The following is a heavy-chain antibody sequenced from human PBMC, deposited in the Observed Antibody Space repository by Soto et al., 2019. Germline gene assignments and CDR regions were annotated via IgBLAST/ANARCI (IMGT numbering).Heavy chain of an antibody. V-gene: IGHV1-8*01. CDR3: ARVYPDCSGGSCFYSGMDV. CDR1: GYTFTSYD. Sequence: GASVKVSCKASGYTFTSYDINWVRQATGQGLEWMGWMNPNSGNTGYAQKFQGRVTMTRNTSISTAYMELSSLRSEDTAVYYCARVYPDCSGGSCFYSGMDVWGQGTTVTVSS. J-gene: IGHJ6*02. CDR2: MNPNSGNT. D-gene: IGHD2-15*01.